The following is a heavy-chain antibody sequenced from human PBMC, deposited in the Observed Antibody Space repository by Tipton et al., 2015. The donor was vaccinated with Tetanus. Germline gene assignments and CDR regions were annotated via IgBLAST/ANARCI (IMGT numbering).Heavy chain of an antibody. Sequence: TLSLTCAVYGGTFNNYFWTWIRQPPGKGLEWIGGINYDGSTNYSPSLKSRVTLSLDTTKKQVSLKLSSVTAADTAVYYCARGDYYGSGTYDVWGQGTTVTVPS. CDR1: GGTFNNYF. CDR2: INYDGST. V-gene: IGHV4-34*01. D-gene: IGHD3-10*01. J-gene: IGHJ6*02. CDR3: ARGDYYGSGTYDV.